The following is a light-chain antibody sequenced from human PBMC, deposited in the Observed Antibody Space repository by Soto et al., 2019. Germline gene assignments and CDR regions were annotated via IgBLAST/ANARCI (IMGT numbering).Light chain of an antibody. CDR1: QSVSSK. J-gene: IGKJ1*01. Sequence: EIVMTQSPATLSVSPGERATLSCRASQSVSSKLAWYQQKPGQGPRLLIYGASTRAIGIPARFSGSGSGTEFTLTISSLQSEDFAVYYCQHYSTWLWTFGQGTKVEIK. CDR2: GAS. V-gene: IGKV3-15*01. CDR3: QHYSTWLWT.